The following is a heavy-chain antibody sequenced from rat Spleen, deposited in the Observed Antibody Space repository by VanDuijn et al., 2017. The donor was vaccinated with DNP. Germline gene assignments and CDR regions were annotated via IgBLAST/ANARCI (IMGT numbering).Heavy chain of an antibody. Sequence: EVQVVESGGDLVQPGRSLKLSCVASRFTFNNYWMTWVRQAPAKGLEWVAYIIYDGGRTYYRNSVKGRFTISRDNAKSTLFLQMDSLRSEDTATYHCATQGYYNSFPNWFTYWGQGTLVTVSS. CDR1: RFTFNNYW. D-gene: IGHD1-2*01. J-gene: IGHJ3*01. CDR2: IIYDGGRT. CDR3: ATQGYYNSFPNWFTY. V-gene: IGHV5S10*01.